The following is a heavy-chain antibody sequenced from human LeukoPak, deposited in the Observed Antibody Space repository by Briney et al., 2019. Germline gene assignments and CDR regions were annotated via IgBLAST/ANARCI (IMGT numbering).Heavy chain of an antibody. CDR3: VRDLTRNYYASSGYYFPY. CDR1: GFTFSSYT. Sequence: GGSLRLSCAASGFTFSSYTMNWVRQAPGKGLEWVSSISSSGSYIYYADSVKGRFSISRDNAKNSLYLQMNSLRAEDTAVYYCVRDLTRNYYASSGYYFPYWGQGTLVTVSS. D-gene: IGHD3-22*01. V-gene: IGHV3-21*01. CDR2: ISSSGSYI. J-gene: IGHJ4*02.